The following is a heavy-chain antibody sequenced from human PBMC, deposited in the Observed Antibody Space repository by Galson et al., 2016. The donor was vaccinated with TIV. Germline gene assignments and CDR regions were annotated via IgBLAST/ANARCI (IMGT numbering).Heavy chain of an antibody. V-gene: IGHV5-10-1*01. J-gene: IGHJ5*02. D-gene: IGHD3-10*01. Sequence: QSGAEVTKPGESLRISCKGSGYRFTSYWINWVRQMPGKGLEWMGRIDPTDSYTNYSPSFQGHVTISADKSSTTAYLQWSSLKASDTAIYYCASGVSSGSAWLDPWGPGTPVTVSS. CDR3: ASGVSSGSAWLDP. CDR1: GYRFTSYW. CDR2: IDPTDSYT.